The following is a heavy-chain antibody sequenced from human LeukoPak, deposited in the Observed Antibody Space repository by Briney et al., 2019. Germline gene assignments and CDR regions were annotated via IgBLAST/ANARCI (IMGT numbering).Heavy chain of an antibody. V-gene: IGHV1-2*04. J-gene: IGHJ4*02. CDR1: GYTLTGYH. CDR2: INPNSGGT. D-gene: IGHD3-3*01. CDR3: AREFGAYYDFWSGYYGY. Sequence: ASVKVSCMASGYTLTGYHMHWVRQAPGQGLEWMGRINPNSGGTNYAQKFQGWVTMTRDTSISTAYMELSRLRSDDTAVYYCAREFGAYYDFWSGYYGYWGQGTLVTVSS.